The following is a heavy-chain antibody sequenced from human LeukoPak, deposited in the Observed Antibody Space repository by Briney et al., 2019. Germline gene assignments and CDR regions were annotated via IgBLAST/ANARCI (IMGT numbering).Heavy chain of an antibody. Sequence: GGSLRLSCGASGFTLSSYAMSGVRQPPGKGLEWVSAQSGNGGSTHYAEAVRGGYNISRDNPKNTLYLTMNSLRGEHTAVYYCAQEPYRIAVSGTALRDYWGQGTLDSVPS. CDR1: GFTLSSYA. CDR3: AQEPYRIAVSGTALRDY. D-gene: IGHD6-19*01. CDR2: QSGNGGST. V-gene: IGHV3-23*01. J-gene: IGHJ4*02.